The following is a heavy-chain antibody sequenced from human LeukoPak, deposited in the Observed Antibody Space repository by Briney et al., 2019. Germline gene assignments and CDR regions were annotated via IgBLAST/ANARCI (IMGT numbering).Heavy chain of an antibody. D-gene: IGHD6-13*01. CDR1: GYTFTGYY. V-gene: IGHV1-8*02. CDR2: MNPNSGNT. Sequence: ASVKVSCKASGYTFTGYYMHWVRQAPGQGLEWMGWMNPNSGNTGYAQKFQGRVTMTRNTSISTAYMELSSLRSEDTAVYYCARGGGMSSSWYDYYYYYMDVWGKGTTVTVSS. J-gene: IGHJ6*03. CDR3: ARGGGMSSSWYDYYYYYMDV.